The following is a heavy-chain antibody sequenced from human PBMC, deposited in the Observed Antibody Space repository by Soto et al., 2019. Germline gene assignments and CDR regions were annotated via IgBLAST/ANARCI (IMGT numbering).Heavy chain of an antibody. D-gene: IGHD4-17*01. J-gene: IGHJ4*02. CDR1: GGSISSGGYS. CDR3: AREMNDYGGNSYLDY. Sequence: QLQLQESGSGLVKPSQTLSLTCAVSGGSISSGGYSWSWIRQPPGKGLEWIGYIYHSGSTYYNPSLKSRVTISVDRSKNQFSLKLSSVTAADTAVYYCAREMNDYGGNSYLDYWGLGTLVTVSS. V-gene: IGHV4-30-2*01. CDR2: IYHSGST.